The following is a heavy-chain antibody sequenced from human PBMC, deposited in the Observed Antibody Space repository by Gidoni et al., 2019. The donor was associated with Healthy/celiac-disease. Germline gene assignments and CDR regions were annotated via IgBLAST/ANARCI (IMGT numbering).Heavy chain of an antibody. CDR3: ARDRPEQLGDLFY. D-gene: IGHD3-10*01. J-gene: IGHJ4*02. CDR2: ISSSSSYI. CDR1: GFTFSSYS. V-gene: IGHV3-21*01. Sequence: EVQLVESGGGLVKPGGSLRLSCAASGFTFSSYSMNWVRQAPGKGLEWVSSISSSSSYIYYADSVKGRFTISRDNAKNSLYLQMNSLRAEDTAVYYCARDRPEQLGDLFYWGQGTLVTVSS.